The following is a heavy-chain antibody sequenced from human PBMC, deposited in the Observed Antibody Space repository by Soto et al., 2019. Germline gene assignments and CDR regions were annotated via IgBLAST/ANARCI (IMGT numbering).Heavy chain of an antibody. CDR1: GGTFSSYA. CDR3: ARAYYYDSSGYYLGFFDY. V-gene: IGHV1-69*01. CDR2: IIPIFGTA. D-gene: IGHD3-22*01. Sequence: QVQLVQSGAEVKKPGSSVKVSCKASGGTFSSYAISWVRQAPGQGLEWMGGIIPIFGTANYAQKFQGRVPITADESTSTAYMELSSLRSEDTAVYYCARAYYYDSSGYYLGFFDYWSQGTLVTVSS. J-gene: IGHJ4*02.